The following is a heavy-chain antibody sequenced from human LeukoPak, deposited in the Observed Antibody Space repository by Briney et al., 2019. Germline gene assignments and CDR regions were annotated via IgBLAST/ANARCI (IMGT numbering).Heavy chain of an antibody. CDR1: GFTFSDYG. CDR2: IRFDVSQK. D-gene: IGHD3-10*01. Sequence: GGSLRLSCAASGFTFSDYGMHWVRQAPGKGLEWVAFIRFDVSQKYYADSVKGRFTISRDNSKNTLYLQMNSLRAEDTAVYYCAKDQGKYYLDYWGRGTLVTVSS. CDR3: AKDQGKYYLDY. V-gene: IGHV3-30*02. J-gene: IGHJ4*02.